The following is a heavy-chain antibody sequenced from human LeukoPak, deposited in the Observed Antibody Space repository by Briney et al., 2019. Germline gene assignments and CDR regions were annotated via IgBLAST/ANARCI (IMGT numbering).Heavy chain of an antibody. CDR1: GFTFSSYG. V-gene: IGHV3-33*01. D-gene: IGHD5-18*01. J-gene: IGHJ4*02. CDR3: ARDSYGSYGLDF. CDR2: IWYDGSNK. Sequence: SGGSLRLSCAASGFTFSSYGMHWVRQAPGKGLEGVAVIWYDGSNKYYADSVKGRFTISRDNSKNTLSLQMNSLRAEDTAVYYCARDSYGSYGLDFWGQGTLVSVSS.